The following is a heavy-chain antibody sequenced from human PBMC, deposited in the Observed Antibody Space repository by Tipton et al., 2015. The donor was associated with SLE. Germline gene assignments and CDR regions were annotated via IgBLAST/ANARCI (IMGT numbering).Heavy chain of an antibody. D-gene: IGHD2-21*01. CDR1: GFTFGSYA. CDR3: AKDGTDCGGDCYYDWHFDL. CDR2: IYSGGSRT. V-gene: IGHV3-23*03. J-gene: IGHJ2*01. Sequence: SLRLSCAASGFTFGSYAMSWVRQAPGKGLEWVSVIYSGGSRTYYADSVKGRFTISRENSKNTLYLQMHSLRAEDTAVYYCAKDGTDCGGDCYYDWHFDLWGRGTLATVSS.